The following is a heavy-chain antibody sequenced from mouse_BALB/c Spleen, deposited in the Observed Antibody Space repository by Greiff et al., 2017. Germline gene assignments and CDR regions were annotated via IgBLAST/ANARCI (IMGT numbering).Heavy chain of an antibody. D-gene: IGHD1-1*01. CDR1: GFNIKDYY. CDR3: ARDPLYYGSRGYYFDY. J-gene: IGHJ2*01. V-gene: IGHV14-1*02. Sequence: EVKLVESGAELVRPGALVKLSCKASGFNIKDYYMHWVKQRPEQGLEWIGWIDPENGNTIYDPKFQGKASITADTSSNTAYLQLSSLTSEDTAVYYCARDPLYYGSRGYYFDYWGQGTTLTVSS. CDR2: IDPENGNT.